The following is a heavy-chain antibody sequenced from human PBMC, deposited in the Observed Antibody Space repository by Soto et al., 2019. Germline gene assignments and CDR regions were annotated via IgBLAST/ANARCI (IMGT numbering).Heavy chain of an antibody. D-gene: IGHD5-18*01. CDR2: MNPNSGNT. V-gene: IGHV1-8*02. CDR3: ARHGLVTAMGTYDGFEI. J-gene: IGHJ3*02. Sequence: ALVKVSCKASGYTFTGYYMHWVRQAPGQGLEWMGWMNPNSGNTGYAQKFQGRVTMTRNTSISTAYMELSSLRSEDTAVYYCARHGLVTAMGTYDGFEIWGQGTMVTVSS. CDR1: GYTFTGYY.